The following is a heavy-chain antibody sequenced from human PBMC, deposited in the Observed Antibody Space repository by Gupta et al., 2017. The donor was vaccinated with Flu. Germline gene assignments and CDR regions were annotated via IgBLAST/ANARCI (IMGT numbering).Heavy chain of an antibody. CDR1: DGSISSRSYY. CDR3: ARGVDTREYFDA. J-gene: IGHJ4*02. D-gene: IGHD5-18*01. CDR2: IYYNGNT. Sequence: LQLQESVPGLVKPSETLSLTCIVSDGSISSRSYYGGWIRQPPGKGLEWIGNIYYNGNTYYNPSLKSRVTISVDTSKNKFSLKLSSVTATDTAVYYCARGVDTREYFDAGGQGAMVTVSS. V-gene: IGHV4-39*01.